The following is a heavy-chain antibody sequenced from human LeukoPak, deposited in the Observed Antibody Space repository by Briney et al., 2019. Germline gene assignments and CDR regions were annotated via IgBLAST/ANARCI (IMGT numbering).Heavy chain of an antibody. CDR2: IYYSGST. D-gene: IGHD6-13*01. V-gene: IGHV4-39*07. J-gene: IGHJ4*02. CDR1: GGSISSSSYY. CDR3: ASNPAAGVY. Sequence: SETLSLTCTVSGGSISSSSYYWGWIRQPPGKGLEWIGSIYYSGSTYYNPSLKSRVTISVDTSKNQFSLKLSSVTAADTAVYYCASNPAAGVYWGQGTLVTVSS.